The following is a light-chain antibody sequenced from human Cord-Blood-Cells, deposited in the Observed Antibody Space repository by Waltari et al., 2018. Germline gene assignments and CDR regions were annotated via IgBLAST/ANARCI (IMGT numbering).Light chain of an antibody. CDR1: SSDVGCYNS. V-gene: IGLV2-8*01. CDR2: EVS. J-gene: IGLJ1*01. Sequence: QSALTQPPPASGSPGQSVTTSSTVTSSDVGCYNSSTWYQQHPGKAPKLILYEVSKRPSGVPDRFSGSKSGNTASLTVSGLQAEDEADYYCSSYAGSNINYVFGTGTKVTVL. CDR3: SSYAGSNINYV.